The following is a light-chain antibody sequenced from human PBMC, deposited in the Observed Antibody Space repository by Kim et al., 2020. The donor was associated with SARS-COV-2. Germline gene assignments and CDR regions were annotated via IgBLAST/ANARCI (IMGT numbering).Light chain of an antibody. J-gene: IGKJ1*01. V-gene: IGKV3-15*01. Sequence: EIVMTQSPATLSLSPGERATLSCRASQSVDRRLAWYQQKHGQVPRVLIYDASTRATGIPARFSGSGSATEFTLTISSLQSEDFAVYYCQQYSDLWTFGQGTKVDIK. CDR2: DAS. CDR3: QQYSDLWT. CDR1: QSVDRR.